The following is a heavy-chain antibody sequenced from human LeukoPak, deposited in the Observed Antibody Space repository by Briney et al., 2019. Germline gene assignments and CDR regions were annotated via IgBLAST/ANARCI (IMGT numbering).Heavy chain of an antibody. D-gene: IGHD2-21*02. Sequence: SETLSLTCTVSGGSISSSNYYWGWIRQPPGRGLEWIGGIYYSGRTFYNPSLKSRVTVSVDTSKNQFSLKLTSVTAADTAVYYCARDDGRGVVTPYWGQGTLVTVSS. CDR3: ARDDGRGVVTPY. V-gene: IGHV4-39*07. J-gene: IGHJ4*02. CDR2: IYYSGRT. CDR1: GGSISSSNYY.